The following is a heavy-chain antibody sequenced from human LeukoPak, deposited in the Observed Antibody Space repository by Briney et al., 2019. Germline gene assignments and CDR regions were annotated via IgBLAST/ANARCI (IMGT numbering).Heavy chain of an antibody. J-gene: IGHJ4*02. Sequence: GGSLRLSCAASGFTFGSYAIHWVRQAPGKGLEWVAVISYDGTNEYYADSVKGRFTISRDNSKNTLYLQMNSLRVEDTAVYYCARGSNYYDSSGLDYWGQGTLVTVSS. CDR1: GFTFGSYA. V-gene: IGHV3-30*04. CDR3: ARGSNYYDSSGLDY. CDR2: ISYDGTNE. D-gene: IGHD3-22*01.